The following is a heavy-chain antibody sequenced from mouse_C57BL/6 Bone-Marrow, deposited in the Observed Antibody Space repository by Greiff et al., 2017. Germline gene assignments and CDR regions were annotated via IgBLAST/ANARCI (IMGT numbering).Heavy chain of an antibody. CDR2: IYPRSGNT. D-gene: IGHD1-1*01. CDR1: GYTFTSYG. Sequence: QVQLKESGAELARPGASVKLSCKASGYTFTSYGISWVKQRTGQGLEWIGEIYPRSGNTYYNEKFKGKATLTADKSSSTAYMELRSLTSEDSAVYFCARRSYYYGSIFAYWGQGTLVTVSA. J-gene: IGHJ3*01. V-gene: IGHV1-81*01. CDR3: ARRSYYYGSIFAY.